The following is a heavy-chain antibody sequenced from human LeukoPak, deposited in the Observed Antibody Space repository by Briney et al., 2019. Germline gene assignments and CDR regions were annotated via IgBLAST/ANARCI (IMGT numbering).Heavy chain of an antibody. D-gene: IGHD3-9*01. J-gene: IGHJ4*02. Sequence: PGGSLRLSCAASGFTFSSYAMSWVRQAPGKGLEWVSVISGSGGSTSYADSVKGRFTVSRDNSKNMLYLQMHSLGAEDTALYYCAKDYDTLTGYYSLIDYWGQGTLVTVSS. V-gene: IGHV3-23*01. CDR3: AKDYDTLTGYYSLIDY. CDR2: ISGSGGST. CDR1: GFTFSSYA.